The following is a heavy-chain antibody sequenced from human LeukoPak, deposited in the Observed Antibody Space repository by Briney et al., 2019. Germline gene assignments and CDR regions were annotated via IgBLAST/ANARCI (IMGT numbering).Heavy chain of an antibody. D-gene: IGHD2-15*01. Sequence: GGSLRLSCAASGFTFSSYEMNWVRQAPGKGLEWVSYISSSGSTIYYSDSVKGRFTISRDNAKNSLYLQMNSLRAGDTAVYYCARGHSCSGGSCFFDYWGQGTLVTVSS. CDR1: GFTFSSYE. V-gene: IGHV3-48*03. CDR3: ARGHSCSGGSCFFDY. J-gene: IGHJ4*02. CDR2: ISSSGSTI.